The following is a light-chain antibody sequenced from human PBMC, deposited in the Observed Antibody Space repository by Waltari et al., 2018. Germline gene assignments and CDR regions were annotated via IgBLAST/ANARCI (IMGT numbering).Light chain of an antibody. CDR3: QQSYSTPFT. CDR1: QSVSSSY. CDR2: GTS. Sequence: EIVLTQSPGTLSLSPGERATLSCRASQSVSSSYLAWYQQKPGQAPRLLMYGTSSRATGIPDRFSGSGSGTDFTLTISRLEPEDFAVYYCQQSYSTPFTFGPGTKVDIK. J-gene: IGKJ3*01. V-gene: IGKV3-20*01.